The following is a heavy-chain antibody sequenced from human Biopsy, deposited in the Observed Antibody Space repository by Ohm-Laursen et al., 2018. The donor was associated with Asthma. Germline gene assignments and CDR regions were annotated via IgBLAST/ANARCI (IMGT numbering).Heavy chain of an antibody. CDR3: ASESYLRGFGHTLDL. V-gene: IGHV3-33*01. J-gene: IGHJ5*02. D-gene: IGHD5-12*01. CDR1: GFTFRHYA. Sequence: SLRLSCTAPGFTFRHYALHWVRQAPGKGLEWVAFILSDGGEPSYTDSVKGRFSISRDNSKSTVYLQMNSLRAGDTAVYYCASESYLRGFGHTLDLWGQGTQVTFS. CDR2: ILSDGGEP.